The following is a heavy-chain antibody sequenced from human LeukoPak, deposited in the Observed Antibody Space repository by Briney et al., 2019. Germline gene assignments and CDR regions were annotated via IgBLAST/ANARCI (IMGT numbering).Heavy chain of an antibody. J-gene: IGHJ6*03. CDR1: GGSISSYY. CDR2: IYTSGST. V-gene: IGHV4-4*07. D-gene: IGHD3-10*01. CDR3: ARERFDRFGELLPYYYYHYMDV. Sequence: SETLSLTCTVSGGSISSYYWSWIRQPAGKGLEWIGRIYTSGSTNYNPSLKSRVTMSVDTSKNQFSLKLSSVTAADTAVYYCARERFDRFGELLPYYYYHYMDVWGKGSTVTVSS.